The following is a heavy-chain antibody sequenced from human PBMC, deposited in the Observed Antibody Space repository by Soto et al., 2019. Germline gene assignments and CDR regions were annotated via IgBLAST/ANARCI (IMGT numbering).Heavy chain of an antibody. CDR3: ARGLLYCSSTSCPEYFQH. Sequence: PGGSLRLSCAASGFTFSSYAMHWVRQAPGKGLEWVAVISYDGSNKYYADSVKGRFTISRDNSKNTLYLQMNSLRAEDTAVYYCARGLLYCSSTSCPEYFQHWGQGTLVTVSS. CDR1: GFTFSSYA. CDR2: ISYDGSNK. V-gene: IGHV3-30-3*01. D-gene: IGHD2-2*01. J-gene: IGHJ1*01.